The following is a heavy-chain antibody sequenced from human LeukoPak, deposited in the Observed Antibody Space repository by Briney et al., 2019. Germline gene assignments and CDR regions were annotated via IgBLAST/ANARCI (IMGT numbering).Heavy chain of an antibody. CDR1: GFTFSSYA. D-gene: IGHD6-13*01. V-gene: IGHV3-48*04. J-gene: IGHJ4*02. Sequence: GGSLRLSCAASGFTFSSYAMSWVRQAPGKGLEWVSYISSGGSTIYYADSVKGRFTISRDNAKNSLYLQMNSLRAEDTAVYYCARARIAAAGRGGFDYWGQGTLVTVSS. CDR3: ARARIAAAGRGGFDY. CDR2: ISSGGSTI.